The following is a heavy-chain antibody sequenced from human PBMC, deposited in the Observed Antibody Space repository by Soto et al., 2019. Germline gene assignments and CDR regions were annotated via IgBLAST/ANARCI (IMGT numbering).Heavy chain of an antibody. J-gene: IGHJ6*02. CDR3: ARGRSTVTTWRYSGMDV. V-gene: IGHV4-30-4*01. Sequence: QVQLQESGPGLMKPSQTLSLTCTVSGGSISNGDYYWSWSRQPPGKGLEWIGYIYYSGGTYYNPSLKSRVTITVVTSKNQFSLKLSSVTAADTAVYYCARGRSTVTTWRYSGMDVWGQGTTVTVSS. D-gene: IGHD4-17*01. CDR1: GGSISNGDYY. CDR2: IYYSGGT.